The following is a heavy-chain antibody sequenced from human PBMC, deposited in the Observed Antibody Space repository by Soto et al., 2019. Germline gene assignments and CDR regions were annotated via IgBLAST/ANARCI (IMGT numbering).Heavy chain of an antibody. Sequence: EVQLLESGGGLVQPGGSLRLSCAASGFTFSSYAMSWVRQAPGKGLEWVSAISGSGGSTYYADSVKGRFTISRDNSKNTLYLHMNSLRAEDTAVYYCAKGDYYGSRIPDYWGQGTLVTVSS. CDR1: GFTFSSYA. D-gene: IGHD3-10*01. V-gene: IGHV3-23*01. J-gene: IGHJ4*02. CDR3: AKGDYYGSRIPDY. CDR2: ISGSGGST.